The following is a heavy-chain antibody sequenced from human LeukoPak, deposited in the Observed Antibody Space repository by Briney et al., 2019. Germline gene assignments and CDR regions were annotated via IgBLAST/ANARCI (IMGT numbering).Heavy chain of an antibody. V-gene: IGHV1-46*01. Sequence: GASVKVSCKASGYTFTSYYMHWVRQAPGQGLEWMGIINPSGGITTYAQKFPGRVTMTRDTSTSPVYMELSSLRSEDTAVYYCARPTSIIPAANIYYYYYGMDVWGQGTTVTVSS. CDR2: INPSGGIT. J-gene: IGHJ6*02. CDR3: ARPTSIIPAANIYYYYYGMDV. CDR1: GYTFTSYY. D-gene: IGHD2-2*01.